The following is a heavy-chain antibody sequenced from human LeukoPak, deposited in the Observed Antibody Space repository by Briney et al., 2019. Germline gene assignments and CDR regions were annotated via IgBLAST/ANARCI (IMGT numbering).Heavy chain of an antibody. J-gene: IGHJ5*02. Sequence: PPETLSLTRAVSGESSSGYDWRWLRQPPGNRLEWIGEINHSVGTNYNPSLKSRVTISVDTSKNQYSLKLSSVTAADTAMYGRARNLAVSGTYQPIWFDPWGQGTLVTVSS. V-gene: IGHV4-34*01. CDR1: GESSSGYD. D-gene: IGHD6-19*01. CDR3: ARNLAVSGTYQPIWFDP. CDR2: INHSVGT.